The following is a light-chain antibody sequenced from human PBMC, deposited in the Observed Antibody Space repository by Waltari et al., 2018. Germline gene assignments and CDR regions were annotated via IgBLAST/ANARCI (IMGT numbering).Light chain of an antibody. CDR1: QGMSSN. Sequence: TCRASQGMSSNLAWYQQKPGKCPKLLISAASTLQSGVPLRFSGSGSGTDFTLTISSLQPEDFATYYCQQLNSYPITFGQGTRLEIK. CDR2: AAS. J-gene: IGKJ5*01. V-gene: IGKV1-9*01. CDR3: QQLNSYPIT.